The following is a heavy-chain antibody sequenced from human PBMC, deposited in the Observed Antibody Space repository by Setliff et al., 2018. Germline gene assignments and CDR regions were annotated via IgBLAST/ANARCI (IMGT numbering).Heavy chain of an antibody. CDR1: GGSVSSTSHY. CDR3: ARLPRTVTHFDY. V-gene: IGHV4-39*07. CDR2: VYYSGYT. J-gene: IGHJ4*02. D-gene: IGHD4-17*01. Sequence: LSLTCNVSGGSVSSTSHYWGWIRQPPGKGMEWIGSVYYSGYTYYNPSLQSRVTMSVDTSKNQFSLKLDSLTAADTAVYFCARLPRTVTHFDYWGQGALVTVSS.